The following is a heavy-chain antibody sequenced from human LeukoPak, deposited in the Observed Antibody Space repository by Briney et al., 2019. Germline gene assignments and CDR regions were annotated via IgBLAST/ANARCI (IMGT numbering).Heavy chain of an antibody. J-gene: IGHJ4*02. CDR1: GFTFSTYS. D-gene: IGHD6-13*01. V-gene: IGHV3-21*01. CDR3: ARAPSSSPNDY. CDR2: VSSSSSYK. Sequence: GGSLRLSCAASGFTFSTYSMNWVRQAPGKGLEWVSSVSSSSSYKYYADSVMGRFTISRDNAENSLFLQMNSLRAEDTAVYYCARAPSSSPNDYWGQGTLVTVSS.